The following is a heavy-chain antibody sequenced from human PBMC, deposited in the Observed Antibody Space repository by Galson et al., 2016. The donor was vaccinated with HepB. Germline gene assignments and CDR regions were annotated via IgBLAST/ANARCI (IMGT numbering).Heavy chain of an antibody. V-gene: IGHV3-53*01. J-gene: IGHJ4*02. CDR2: XXSGXXT. CDR1: GFTVRTXX. CDR3: ARDLGD. Sequence: SLRLSCAASGFTVRTXXMNXXXQAXXXGLXXVSXXXSGXXTYXXXSVXXRFTISRDNSTNTVYXQMNSLRADDTAVLYCARDLGDGGQGALVTVSS.